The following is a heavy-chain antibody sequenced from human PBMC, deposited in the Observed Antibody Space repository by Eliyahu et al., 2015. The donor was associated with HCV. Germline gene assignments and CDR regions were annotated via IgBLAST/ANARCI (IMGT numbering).Heavy chain of an antibody. CDR1: GFTFSSYS. CDR3: ARDLRYYDSSGLF. J-gene: IGHJ4*02. V-gene: IGHV3-21*01. Sequence: EVQLVESGGGLVKPGGSLRLSXXASGFTFSSYSMNWXRQAPGKGLEWVSSISSSSSYIYYADSVKGRFTISRDNAKNSLYLQMNSLRAEDTAVYYCARDLRYYDSSGLFWGQGTLVTVSS. D-gene: IGHD3-22*01. CDR2: ISSSSSYI.